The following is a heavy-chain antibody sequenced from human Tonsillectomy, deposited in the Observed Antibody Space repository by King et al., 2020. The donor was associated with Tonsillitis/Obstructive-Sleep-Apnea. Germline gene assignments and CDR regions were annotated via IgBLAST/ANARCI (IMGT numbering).Heavy chain of an antibody. CDR3: ARPYSGYTSGFDL. CDR1: GGSISSSHYY. D-gene: IGHD5-18*01. J-gene: IGHJ4*02. Sequence: QLQESGPVLVEPSESLSRTFTVSGGSISSSHYYWAWIRQSPRKGLEWSGCMHYSWNTYYNPSLQSRVTISVDTSKNQFSLTVTSVTAADTAVYYCARPYSGYTSGFDLWGQGTLVTVSS. CDR2: MHYSWNT. V-gene: IGHV4-39*01.